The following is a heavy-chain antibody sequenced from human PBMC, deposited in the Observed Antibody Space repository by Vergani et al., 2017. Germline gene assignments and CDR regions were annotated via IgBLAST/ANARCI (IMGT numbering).Heavy chain of an antibody. D-gene: IGHD1-26*01. CDR1: GYTFTSYG. CDR3: AREVVEATSLVGTYYYYYYMDV. V-gene: IGHV1-18*01. Sequence: QVQLVQSGAEVKKPGASVKVSCKASGYTFTSYGISWVRQAPGQGLEWMGWISAYNGNTNYAQKLQGRVTITTDTSTSTAYMELMSLRSDDTALYYCAREVVEATSLVGTYYYYYYMDVWGKGTTVTVSS. J-gene: IGHJ6*03. CDR2: ISAYNGNT.